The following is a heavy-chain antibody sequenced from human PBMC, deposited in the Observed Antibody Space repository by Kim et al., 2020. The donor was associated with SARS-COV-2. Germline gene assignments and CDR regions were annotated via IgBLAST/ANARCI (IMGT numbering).Heavy chain of an antibody. CDR3: VNGISGSYLRFDY. CDR2: ISSNGGST. V-gene: IGHV3-64D*09. D-gene: IGHD1-26*01. J-gene: IGHJ4*02. Sequence: GGSLRLSCSASGFTFSSYAMHWVRQAPGKGLEYVSAISSNGGSTYYADSVKGRFTISRDNSKNTLYLQMSSLRAEDTAVYYCVNGISGSYLRFDYWGQGTLVTVSS. CDR1: GFTFSSYA.